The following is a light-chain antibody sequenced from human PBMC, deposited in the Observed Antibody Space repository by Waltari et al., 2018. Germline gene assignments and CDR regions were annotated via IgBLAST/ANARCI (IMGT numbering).Light chain of an antibody. CDR1: NIGSKS. CDR2: DDT. CDR3: QVWDSRTGHVI. V-gene: IGLV3-21*02. Sequence: YVLTQPPSVSVAPGQTARITCGGSNIGSKSVHWHQQTPGRAPILVVYDDTDRPSGSSELFSGSNAGNTATLITSGVEAGDEADYYCQVWDSRTGHVIFGGGTKLTVL. J-gene: IGLJ2*01.